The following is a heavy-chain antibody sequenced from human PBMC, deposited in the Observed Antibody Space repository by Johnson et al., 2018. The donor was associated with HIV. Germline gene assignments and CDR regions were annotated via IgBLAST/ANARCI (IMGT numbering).Heavy chain of an antibody. CDR3: ARGRKDIGAADGLDNDAFDM. D-gene: IGHD6-25*01. CDR1: EFTFSNYA. V-gene: IGHV3-30*03. CDR2: ISYDGTNK. Sequence: QVQLVESGGGVVQPGKSLRIYCAVSEFTFSNYAMHWVRLPPGKGLQWVAVISYDGTNKYYADSVQGRFTISRDDSTDTLYLQMDSLRAEDSALYYCARGRKDIGAADGLDNDAFDMWGKGTLVTVS. J-gene: IGHJ3*02.